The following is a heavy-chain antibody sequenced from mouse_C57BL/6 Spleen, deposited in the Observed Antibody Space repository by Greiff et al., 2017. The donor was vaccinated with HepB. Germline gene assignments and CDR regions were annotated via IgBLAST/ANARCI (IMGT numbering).Heavy chain of an antibody. CDR1: GYAFSSSW. J-gene: IGHJ2*01. Sequence: VQRVESGPELVKPGASVKISCKASGYAFSSSWMNWVKQRPGKGLEWIGRIYPGDGDTNYNGKFKGKATLTADKSSSTAYMQLSSLTSEDSAVYFCAREGPPTVVAFDYWGQGTTLTVSS. D-gene: IGHD1-1*01. CDR2: IYPGDGDT. V-gene: IGHV1-82*01. CDR3: AREGPPTVVAFDY.